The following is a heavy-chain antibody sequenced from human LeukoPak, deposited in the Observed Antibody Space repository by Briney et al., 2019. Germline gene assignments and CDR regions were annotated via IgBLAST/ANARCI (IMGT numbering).Heavy chain of an antibody. CDR1: GFTFSSYS. Sequence: GGSLRLSCAASGFTFSSYSMNWVRQAPGKGLEWVSSISSSSSYIYYADSVKGRFTISRDNAKNSLYLQMNSLRAEDTAVYYCARDLIVHSINWFDPWGQGTLVTVSS. CDR2: ISSSSSYI. J-gene: IGHJ5*02. CDR3: ARDLIVHSINWFDP. V-gene: IGHV3-21*01. D-gene: IGHD3-22*01.